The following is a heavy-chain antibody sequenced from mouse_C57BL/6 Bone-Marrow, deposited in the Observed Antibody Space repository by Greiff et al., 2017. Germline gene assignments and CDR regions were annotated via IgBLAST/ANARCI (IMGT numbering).Heavy chain of an antibody. CDR2: IDPRSGNT. CDR1: GYTFTSYG. J-gene: IGHJ4*01. CDR3: SRGYASYYYGSKCKDY. D-gene: IGHD1-1*01. Sequence: VQLQQSGAELARPGASVKLSCKASGYTFTSYGISWVKQRTGQGLEWIGEIDPRSGNTYYNEKFKGKATLTADKYSSTAYMELRSLTSEDSAVYFRSRGYASYYYGSKCKDYWDQGTAVTVSA. V-gene: IGHV1-81*01.